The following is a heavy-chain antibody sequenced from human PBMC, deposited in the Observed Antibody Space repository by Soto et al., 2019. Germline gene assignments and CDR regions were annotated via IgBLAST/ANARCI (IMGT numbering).Heavy chain of an antibody. J-gene: IGHJ4*02. CDR1: GFTFSSYW. Sequence: PGGSLRLSCAASGFTFSSYWMSWVRQAPGKGLEWVANIKQDGSEKYYVDSVKGRFTISRDNAKNSLYLQMNSLRAEDTAVYYCARDRQSYDFWSGYEYFDYWGQGTLVTVSS. V-gene: IGHV3-7*01. CDR3: ARDRQSYDFWSGYEYFDY. D-gene: IGHD3-3*01. CDR2: IKQDGSEK.